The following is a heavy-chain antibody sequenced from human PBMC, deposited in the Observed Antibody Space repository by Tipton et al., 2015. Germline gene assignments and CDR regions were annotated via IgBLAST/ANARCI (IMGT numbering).Heavy chain of an antibody. J-gene: IGHJ3*02. Sequence: SLRLSCAASGFTFSSYWMHWVRQAPGKGLVWVSRIDSDGSSTSYADSVKGRFTISRDNAKNTLYLQMDSLRAEDTAVYYCARDYYCSGGRCYSPDALDIWGQGTMVTVSS. CDR2: IDSDGSST. CDR3: ARDYYCSGGRCYSPDALDI. D-gene: IGHD2-15*01. CDR1: GFTFSSYW. V-gene: IGHV3-74*01.